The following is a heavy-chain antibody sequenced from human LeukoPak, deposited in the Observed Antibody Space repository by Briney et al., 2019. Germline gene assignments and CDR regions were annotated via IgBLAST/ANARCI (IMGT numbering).Heavy chain of an antibody. D-gene: IGHD2-2*01. CDR2: ISSGGRTI. CDR3: ARKTGYQLLPDY. CDR1: GFTFSGFE. J-gene: IGHJ4*02. V-gene: IGHV3-48*03. Sequence: GGSLRLSCVGSGFTFSGFEMNWARQAPGKGLEWVSYISSGGRTIYYADSVKGRFTVSRDNAKRSLYLQMTSLRAEDTAVYYCARKTGYQLLPDYWGQGTLVTVSS.